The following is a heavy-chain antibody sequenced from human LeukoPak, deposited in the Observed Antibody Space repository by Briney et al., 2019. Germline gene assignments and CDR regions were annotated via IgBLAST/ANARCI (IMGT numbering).Heavy chain of an antibody. D-gene: IGHD3-16*02. CDR3: ARDLVGSYRTYYYYMDV. CDR1: GGSISSSTYY. J-gene: IGHJ6*03. Sequence: SETLSLTCTVSGGSISSSTYYCGWIRQPPGKGLEWIGSMYYSSGNTYYNPSLKSRVTISVDTSKNQFSLKLSSVTAADTAVYYCARDLVGSYRTYYYYMDVWGKGTTVTVSS. V-gene: IGHV4-39*07. CDR2: MYYSSGNT.